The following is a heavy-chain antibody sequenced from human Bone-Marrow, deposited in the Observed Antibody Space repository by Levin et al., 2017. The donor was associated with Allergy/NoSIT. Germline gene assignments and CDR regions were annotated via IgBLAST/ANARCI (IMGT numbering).Heavy chain of an antibody. CDR2: ISYDGSNK. D-gene: IGHD6-19*01. V-gene: IGHV3-30*18. CDR3: AKQSSGWYVGWFDP. CDR1: GFPFSSYG. J-gene: IGHJ5*02. Sequence: LSLTCAASGFPFSSYGMHWVRQAPGKGLEWVAVISYDGSNKYYADSVKGRFTISRDNSKNTLYLQMNSLRAEDTAVYYCAKQSSGWYVGWFDPWGQGTLVTVSS.